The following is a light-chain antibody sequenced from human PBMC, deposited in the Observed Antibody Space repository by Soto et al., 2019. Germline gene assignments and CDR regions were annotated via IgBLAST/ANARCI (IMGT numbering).Light chain of an antibody. CDR2: SNN. Sequence: QPVLTQPPSTSGTPGQRVTISCSGGDSNIGSNVVNWYQQLPGTAPKLLIYSNNRRPSGVLDRFSGSKSGTSASLAISGLQSEDEADYYCAAWDDSLNGPVFGGGTKLTVL. V-gene: IGLV1-44*01. J-gene: IGLJ3*02. CDR1: DSNIGSNV. CDR3: AAWDDSLNGPV.